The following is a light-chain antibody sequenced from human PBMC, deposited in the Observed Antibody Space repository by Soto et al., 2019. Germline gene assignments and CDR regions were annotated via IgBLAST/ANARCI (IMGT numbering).Light chain of an antibody. Sequence: PGGRATLSCRASQTVTNHLAWHQQKAGQAPRLLIFDASTRASGIPPRFSGSGSGTDFTLTISRVDPDDFAVYYRQQRMNWPLTFGGGTKVDIK. CDR1: QTVTNH. J-gene: IGKJ4*01. CDR2: DAS. CDR3: QQRMNWPLT. V-gene: IGKV3-11*01.